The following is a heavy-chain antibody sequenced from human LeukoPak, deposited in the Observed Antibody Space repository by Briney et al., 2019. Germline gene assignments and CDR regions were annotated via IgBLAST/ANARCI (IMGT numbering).Heavy chain of an antibody. D-gene: IGHD3-22*01. CDR3: ARQWYYYDSSGAFDY. CDR1: GGTFSSYA. J-gene: IGHJ4*02. CDR2: IIPIFGTA. Sequence: ASVKVSCKASGGTFSSYAISWVRQAPGQGLEWMGGIIPIFGTANYAQKFQGRVTITTDESTSTAYMELSSLRSEDTAVYYCARQWYYYDSSGAFDYWGQGTLVTVSS. V-gene: IGHV1-69*05.